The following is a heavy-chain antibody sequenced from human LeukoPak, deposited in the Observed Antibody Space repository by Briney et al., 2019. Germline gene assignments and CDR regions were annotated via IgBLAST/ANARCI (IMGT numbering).Heavy chain of an antibody. Sequence: SETLSLTCSVSGASITTYYWSWVRQPPGKGPEWIAYIHYSGKTDYNPSLKRRVTISMDASRNQFSLKLSSVPAADTAVYYCARHSWGFPQTWGQGTLVTVFS. CDR2: IHYSGKT. CDR1: GASITTYY. CDR3: ARHSWGFPQT. D-gene: IGHD3-16*01. J-gene: IGHJ4*02. V-gene: IGHV4-59*08.